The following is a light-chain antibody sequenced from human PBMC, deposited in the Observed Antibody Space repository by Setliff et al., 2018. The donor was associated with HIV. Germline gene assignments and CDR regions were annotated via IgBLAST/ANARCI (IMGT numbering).Light chain of an antibody. CDR2: EVT. CDR1: SSDIGGYNY. J-gene: IGLJ2*01. Sequence: QSALTQPASVSGSPGQSITISCTGTSSDIGGYNYVSWYQQHPGKAPKLIIYEVTNRPSGVSNRLSGSKSGNTASLTISGLQAEDEADYYCSSYSSASTLTLFGGGTKVTVL. V-gene: IGLV2-14*01. CDR3: SSYSSASTLTL.